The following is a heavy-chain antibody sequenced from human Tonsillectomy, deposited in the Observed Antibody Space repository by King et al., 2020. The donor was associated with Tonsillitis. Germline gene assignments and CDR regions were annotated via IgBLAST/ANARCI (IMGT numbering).Heavy chain of an antibody. D-gene: IGHD3-22*01. Sequence: VQLVESGGGVVQPGGSLRLSCAASGFTFSSYGMHWVRQAPGKGLEWVAFIRYDGSNKYYADSVKGRFTISRDNSKNTLYLQMNSLRAEDTAVYYCAKGEWLLLRGYFDYWGQGTLVTVSS. V-gene: IGHV3-30*02. J-gene: IGHJ4*02. CDR3: AKGEWLLLRGYFDY. CDR2: IRYDGSNK. CDR1: GFTFSSYG.